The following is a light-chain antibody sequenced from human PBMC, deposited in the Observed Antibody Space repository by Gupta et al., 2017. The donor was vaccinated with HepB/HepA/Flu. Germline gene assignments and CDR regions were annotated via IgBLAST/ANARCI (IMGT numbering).Light chain of an antibody. CDR3: SSYRSGSTRV. CDR1: SSDVGGYNY. J-gene: IGLJ3*02. CDR2: DVS. Sequence: QSALTQPSSVSGSPGPSTTISCTGTSSDVGGYNYVSWYQHHPGKVHKLMIYDVSNRPSGIANRFSGSKSGNTASLTISGLQAEDEADYYCSSYRSGSTRVFGGGTKLTVL. V-gene: IGLV2-14*03.